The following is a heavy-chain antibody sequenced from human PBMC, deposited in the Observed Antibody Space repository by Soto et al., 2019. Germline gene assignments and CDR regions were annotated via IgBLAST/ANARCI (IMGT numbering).Heavy chain of an antibody. CDR2: IYASGSP. CDR1: GGSISVYY. J-gene: IGHJ4*02. CDR3: VRSGDNYNLLDY. V-gene: IGHV4-59*01. Sequence: PSETLSLTCTISGGSISVYYWSWVRQPPGHELEWIGYIYASGSPYYNPSLRSRVTISADTSKNQISLKLTSPTAADTAIYYCVRSGDNYNLLDYWGQGTPVTVSS. D-gene: IGHD1-1*01.